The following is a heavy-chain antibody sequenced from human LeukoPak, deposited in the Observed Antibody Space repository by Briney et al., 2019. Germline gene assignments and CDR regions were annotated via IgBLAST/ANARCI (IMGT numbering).Heavy chain of an antibody. D-gene: IGHD3-22*01. V-gene: IGHV1-18*01. CDR1: GYTFTSYG. CDR3: ARVIGTSSGYYPH. Sequence: ASVKVSCKGSGYTFTSYGISWVRQAPGQGLEWMGWISAYNGNTNYAQKLQGRVTMTTDTSTSTDYMELRSLRSDDTAVYYCARVIGTSSGYYPHWGQGTMVTVSS. J-gene: IGHJ3*01. CDR2: ISAYNGNT.